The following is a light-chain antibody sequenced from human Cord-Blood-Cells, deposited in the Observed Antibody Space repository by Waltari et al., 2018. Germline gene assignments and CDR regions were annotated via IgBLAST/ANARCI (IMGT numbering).Light chain of an antibody. CDR3: QAWDSSTAV. J-gene: IGLJ3*02. V-gene: IGLV3-1*01. CDR1: KVGDKY. CDR2: QDS. Sequence: SYELTQPPSVSVSPGQTASITCSGDKVGDKYACWYQQKPGQSPMLVIYQDSKRSSGIPERFSCSNSGNTATLTISGTQAMDEADYYCQAWDSSTAVFGGGTKLTVL.